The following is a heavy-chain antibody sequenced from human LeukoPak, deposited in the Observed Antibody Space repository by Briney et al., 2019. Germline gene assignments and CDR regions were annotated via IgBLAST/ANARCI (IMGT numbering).Heavy chain of an antibody. V-gene: IGHV4-59*01. CDR2: IYYSGST. CDR3: AREAQQLATYYYYYYMDV. CDR1: GGSISSYY. Sequence: SETLSLACTVSGGSISSYYWSWIRQPPGKGLEWIGYIYYSGSTNYNPSLKSRVTISVDTSKNQFSLKLSPVTAADTAVYYCAREAQQLATYYYYYYMDVWGKGTTVTVSS. J-gene: IGHJ6*03. D-gene: IGHD6-6*01.